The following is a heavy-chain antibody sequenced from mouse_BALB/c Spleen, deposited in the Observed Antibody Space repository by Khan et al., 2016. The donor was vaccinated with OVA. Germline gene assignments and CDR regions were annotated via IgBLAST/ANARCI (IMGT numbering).Heavy chain of an antibody. CDR3: AREEALYYFDY. V-gene: IGHV1-76*01. D-gene: IGHD3-2*02. J-gene: IGHJ2*01. CDR2: IYPGTDNP. CDR1: GYIFTSYW. Sequence: QVQLKESGAELVRPGASVKLSCKTSGYIFTSYWIHWVKKRSGQGLEWIARIYPGTDNPYNNEKLKDKATLTADKSSSTAYMQISSLKSEDSAVYFCAREEALYYFDYWGQGTTLTVSS.